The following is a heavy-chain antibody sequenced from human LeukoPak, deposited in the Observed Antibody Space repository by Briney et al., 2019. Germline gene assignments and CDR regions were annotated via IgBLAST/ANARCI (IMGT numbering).Heavy chain of an antibody. J-gene: IGHJ4*02. CDR3: ATDFWSGTNIIDY. D-gene: IGHD3-3*01. CDR2: IYHNGST. V-gene: IGHV4-38-2*01. CDR1: GFTVSSNY. Sequence: PGGSLRLSCAASGFTVSSNYMSWVRQAPGKGLEWIGNIYHNGSTDYNPSLKSRVTISVDTSKNQFSLKLSSVTAADTAVYYCATDFWSGTNIIDYWGQGTLVTVSS.